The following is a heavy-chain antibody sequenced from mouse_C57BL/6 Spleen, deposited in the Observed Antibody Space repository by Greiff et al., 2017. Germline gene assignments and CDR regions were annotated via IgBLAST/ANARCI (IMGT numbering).Heavy chain of an antibody. CDR2: IYPSSGYT. V-gene: IGHV1-7*01. Sequence: QVQLQQSGAELAKPGASVKLSCTASGYTFTSYWMHWVKQRPGQGLEWIGYIYPSSGYTKYNQKFKDKATLTADKSSSTAYMQLSSLTNEDSAVYYCATHATVVEAFDYWGQGTTLTVSS. CDR3: ATHATVVEAFDY. CDR1: GYTFTSYW. J-gene: IGHJ2*01. D-gene: IGHD1-1*01.